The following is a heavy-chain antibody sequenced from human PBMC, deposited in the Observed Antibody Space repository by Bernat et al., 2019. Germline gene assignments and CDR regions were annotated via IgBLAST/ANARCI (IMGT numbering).Heavy chain of an antibody. Sequence: EVQLVESGGGLVQPGGSLRLSCTASGFTFSNYFMAWVRQAPGKGLEWVADIKPDGSEKYYVDSVKGRFTISRDNARNLLSLQVNSLGAEDTAVYFCVRDHDSDTLLLHRFDYLYQGPMVTV. CDR3: VRDHDSDTLLLHRFDY. V-gene: IGHV3-7*03. CDR2: IKPDGSEK. CDR1: GFTFSNYF. D-gene: IGHD3-9*01. J-gene: IGHJ4*02.